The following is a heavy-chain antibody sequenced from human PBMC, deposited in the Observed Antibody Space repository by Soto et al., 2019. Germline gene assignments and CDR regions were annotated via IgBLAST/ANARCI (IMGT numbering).Heavy chain of an antibody. CDR2: INHSGST. V-gene: IGHV4-34*01. D-gene: IGHD3-22*01. Sequence: SETLSLTCAVYGGSFSGYYWSWIRQPPGKGLEWIGEINHSGSTNYNPSLKSRVTISVDTSKNQFSLKLSSVTAADTAVYHCARGSFYDSSGYRPFDYWGQGTLVTVSS. J-gene: IGHJ4*02. CDR3: ARGSFYDSSGYRPFDY. CDR1: GGSFSGYY.